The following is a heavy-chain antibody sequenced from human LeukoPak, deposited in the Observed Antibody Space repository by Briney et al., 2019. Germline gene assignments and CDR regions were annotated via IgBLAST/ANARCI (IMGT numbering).Heavy chain of an antibody. CDR1: GFTFSSYS. V-gene: IGHV3-48*04. CDR2: ISSSSSII. Sequence: GGSLRLSCAASGFTFSSYSMNWVRQAPGKGLEWVSYISSSSSIIYYADSVKGRFTISRDNAKNSLYLQMNSLRAEDTAVYYCARDQRDGYNYPDYWGQGTLVTVSS. CDR3: ARDQRDGYNYPDY. J-gene: IGHJ4*02. D-gene: IGHD5-24*01.